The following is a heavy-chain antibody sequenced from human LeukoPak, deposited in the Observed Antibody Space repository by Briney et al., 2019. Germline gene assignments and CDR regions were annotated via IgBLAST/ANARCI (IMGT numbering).Heavy chain of an antibody. V-gene: IGHV3-30-3*01. CDR1: GFTFSTHV. CDR2: ISYDGSNK. Sequence: GGSLRLSCAASGFTFSTHVMHWVRQAPGKGLEWVAIISYDGSNKYYGDSVKGRITISRDNSENTLFLQLNSLRAEGTAVYYCARDYSGGLDYWGQGTLVTVSS. J-gene: IGHJ4*02. CDR3: ARDYSGGLDY. D-gene: IGHD2-15*01.